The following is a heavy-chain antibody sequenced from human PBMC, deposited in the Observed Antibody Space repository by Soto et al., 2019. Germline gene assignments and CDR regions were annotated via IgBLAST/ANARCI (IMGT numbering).Heavy chain of an antibody. CDR2: IRPDGSEA. V-gene: IGHV3-7*04. Sequence: EVQLVESGGDLVQPGGSLRLSCAASGFTFSTYWMTWVRQVPGKGLEWVAHIRPDGSEAGYVDSVKGRFTISRDNDKYSLHLHMSSLRVEDTAVYYCAREGWGSLLDHWGLGTLVTVSS. D-gene: IGHD7-27*01. CDR3: AREGWGSLLDH. CDR1: GFTFSTYW. J-gene: IGHJ4*02.